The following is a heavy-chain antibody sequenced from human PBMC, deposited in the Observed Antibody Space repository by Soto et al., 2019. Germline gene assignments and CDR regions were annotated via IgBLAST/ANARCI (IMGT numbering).Heavy chain of an antibody. CDR1: GFTFRSYA. CDR2: ISGSGIST. J-gene: IGHJ2*01. V-gene: IGHV3-23*01. CDR3: AKEPVGPDWYFDL. Sequence: DVQLLESGGGLVQPGGSLRLSCAASGFTFRSYAMSWVRQAPGKGLGWVSGISGSGISTHYADSVTGRFTVSRDNSKDTLYLQMNSLRAEDTAVYNCAKEPVGPDWYFDLWGRGTLVTVSS.